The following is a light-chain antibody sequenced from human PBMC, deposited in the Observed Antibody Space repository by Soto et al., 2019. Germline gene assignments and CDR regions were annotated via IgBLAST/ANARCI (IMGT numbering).Light chain of an antibody. CDR2: DNT. CDR1: SSNIGAGNG. CDR3: QSYDSSVSGYV. J-gene: IGLJ1*01. V-gene: IGLV1-40*01. Sequence: QSVLTQPPSVSGAPGQRVTISCTGSSSNIGAGNGVHWYQQLPGTAPKLPIYDNTNRHLWVPDRFSGSKSGTSASLAITGLQAEDEADYYCQSYDSSVSGYVFGSGTKLTVL.